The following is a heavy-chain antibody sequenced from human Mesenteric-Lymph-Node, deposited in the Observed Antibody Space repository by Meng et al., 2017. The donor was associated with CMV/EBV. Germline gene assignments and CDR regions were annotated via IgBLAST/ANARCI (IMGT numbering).Heavy chain of an antibody. D-gene: IGHD3-22*01. V-gene: IGHV4-39*07. CDR3: ARDGDYYDSSGYNPFDY. J-gene: IGHJ4*02. CDR1: GGSISSSSYY. Sequence: QLHLQESVPGLVKPSETLSLPGPVSGGSISSSSYYWGWSRQPPGKGLEWIGSIYYSGSNYYNPSLKSRVTISVDTSKNQFSLKLSCVTAADTAVYYCARDGDYYDSSGYNPFDYWGQGTLVIVSS. CDR2: IYYSGSN.